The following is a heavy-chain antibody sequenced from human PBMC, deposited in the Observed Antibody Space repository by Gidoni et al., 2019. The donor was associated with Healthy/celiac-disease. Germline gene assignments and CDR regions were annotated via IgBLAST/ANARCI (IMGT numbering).Heavy chain of an antibody. V-gene: IGHV3-23*01. Sequence: EVQLLESGGGLVQPGGSLRLSCAAPGFPFSSYALSWVRKAPGKGLEWVSAISGSGGSTYYAESVKGRFTISRDNSKNTLYLQMNSLRAEDTAVYYCAKDLSTTVVTPGSFDYWGQGTLVTVSS. CDR1: GFPFSSYA. J-gene: IGHJ4*02. CDR3: AKDLSTTVVTPGSFDY. D-gene: IGHD4-17*01. CDR2: ISGSGGST.